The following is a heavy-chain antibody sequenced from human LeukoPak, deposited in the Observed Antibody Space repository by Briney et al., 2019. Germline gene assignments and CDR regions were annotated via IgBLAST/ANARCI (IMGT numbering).Heavy chain of an antibody. Sequence: GGSLRLSCAASGFPFSSYAMSWVRQAPGKGLEWVSAVSGSGGNTYYADSVKGRITISRDNSKNTLYLQMNSLRAEDTAVYYCAKASSGWYIGSWGQGTLVTVSS. CDR1: GFPFSSYA. V-gene: IGHV3-23*01. CDR3: AKASSGWYIGS. CDR2: VSGSGGNT. D-gene: IGHD6-19*01. J-gene: IGHJ5*02.